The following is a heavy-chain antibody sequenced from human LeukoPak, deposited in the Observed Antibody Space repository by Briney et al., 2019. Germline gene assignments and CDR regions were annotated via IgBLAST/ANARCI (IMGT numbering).Heavy chain of an antibody. CDR2: IYPGDSDT. J-gene: IGHJ5*02. D-gene: IGHD3-3*01. V-gene: IGHV5-51*01. CDR3: ARLGYYDFWSGYSNWFDP. CDR1: GYSFTSYW. Sequence: GESLKISCKGSGYSFTSYWIGWVRQMPGKGLEWMGIIYPGDSDTRYSPSFQGQVTISADKSISTAYLQWSSLKASDTAMYYCARLGYYDFWSGYSNWFDPWGQGTLVTVSS.